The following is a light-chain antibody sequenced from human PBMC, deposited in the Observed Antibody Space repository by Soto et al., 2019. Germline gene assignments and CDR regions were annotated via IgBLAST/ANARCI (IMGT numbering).Light chain of an antibody. Sequence: QSALTQPASVSGSPGQSITISCTGTSSDVGGYNYVSWCQQRPGKAPKLMIYEVSNRPSGVSNRFSGSKSGNTASLTISGLPAQDEADYYCSSYTSSSNHDVFRTGTKLTVL. J-gene: IGLJ1*01. CDR1: SSDVGGYNY. CDR3: SSYTSSSNHDV. V-gene: IGLV2-14*01. CDR2: EVS.